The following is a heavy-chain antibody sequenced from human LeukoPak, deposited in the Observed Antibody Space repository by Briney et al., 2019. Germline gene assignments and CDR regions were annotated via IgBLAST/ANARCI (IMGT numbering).Heavy chain of an antibody. CDR3: ARDFPYYYDSSGFDAFDI. V-gene: IGHV4-34*01. CDR1: GGSFSGYY. J-gene: IGHJ3*02. CDR2: INHSGST. D-gene: IGHD3-22*01. Sequence: SETLSLTCAVYGGSFSGYYWSWIRQPPGKGLEWIGEINHSGSTNYNPSLKSRVTISVDTSKNQFSLKLSSVTAADTAVYYCARDFPYYYDSSGFDAFDIWGQGTMVTVSS.